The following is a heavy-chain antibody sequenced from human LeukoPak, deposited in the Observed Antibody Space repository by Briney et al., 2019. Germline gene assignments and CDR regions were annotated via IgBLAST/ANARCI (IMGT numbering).Heavy chain of an antibody. CDR2: ISYDGSNK. V-gene: IGHV3-30-3*01. Sequence: GGSLRLSCAASGFTFSSYAMHWVRQAPGKGLEWVAVISYDGSNKYYADSVKGRFTISRDNSKNTLYLQMNSLRAEDTAVYYCASSDSAAAGTGAFGIWGQGTMVTVSS. CDR3: ASSDSAAAGTGAFGI. J-gene: IGHJ3*02. CDR1: GFTFSSYA. D-gene: IGHD6-13*01.